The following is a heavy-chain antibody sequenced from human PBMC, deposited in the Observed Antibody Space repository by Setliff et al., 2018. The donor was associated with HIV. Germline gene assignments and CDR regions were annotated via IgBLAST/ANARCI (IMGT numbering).Heavy chain of an antibody. CDR2: IIPDTGGT. CDR3: ARGPYSSGFKTWRDYYYYYGMDV. J-gene: IGHJ6*02. D-gene: IGHD6-19*01. V-gene: IGHV1-69*10. CDR1: GGIFSRFA. Sequence: GASVKVSCKASGGIFSRFAFSWVRQAPGQGLEWMGGIIPDTGGTNYAQKFQGRVTMTRDTSTSTVYMELSSLRSEDTAVYYCARGPYSSGFKTWRDYYYYYGMDVWGQGTTVTVSS.